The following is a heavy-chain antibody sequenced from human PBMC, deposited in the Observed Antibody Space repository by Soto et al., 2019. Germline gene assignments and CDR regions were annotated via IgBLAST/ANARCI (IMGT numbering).Heavy chain of an antibody. J-gene: IGHJ6*03. Sequence: SETLSLTCTVSGGSISSYYWSWIRQPPGKGLEWIGYIYYSGSTNYNPSLKSRVTISVDTSKNQFSLKLSSVTAADTAVYYCARALGYSSGRYYYYYMDVWGKGTTVTVSS. CDR2: IYYSGST. CDR3: ARALGYSSGRYYYYYMDV. V-gene: IGHV4-59*01. D-gene: IGHD6-19*01. CDR1: GGSISSYY.